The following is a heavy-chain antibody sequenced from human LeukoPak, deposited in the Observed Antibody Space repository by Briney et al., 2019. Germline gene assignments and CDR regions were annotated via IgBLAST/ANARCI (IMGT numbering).Heavy chain of an antibody. J-gene: IGHJ6*04. CDR2: INHSGST. Sequence: SETLSLTCAVYGGSFSGYYRSWICQPPGKGLEWIGEINHSGSTNYNPSLKSRVTISVDTSKNQFSLKLSSVTAADTAVYYCARYCSSTSCRAPYYGMDVWGKGTTVTVSS. V-gene: IGHV4-34*01. CDR1: GGSFSGYY. D-gene: IGHD2-2*01. CDR3: ARYCSSTSCRAPYYGMDV.